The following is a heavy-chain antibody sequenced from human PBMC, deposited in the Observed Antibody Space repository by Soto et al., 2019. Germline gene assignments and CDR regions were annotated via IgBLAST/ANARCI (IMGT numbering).Heavy chain of an antibody. Sequence: GGSLRLSCAASVFTFSSYSMNWVRQAPGKGLEWVSSISSSSSYIYYADSVKGRFTISRDNAKNSLYLQMNSLRAEDTAVYYCARVTTVTSPFDYWGQGTLVTVSS. CDR3: ARVTTVTSPFDY. CDR1: VFTFSSYS. V-gene: IGHV3-21*01. D-gene: IGHD4-4*01. CDR2: ISSSSSYI. J-gene: IGHJ4*02.